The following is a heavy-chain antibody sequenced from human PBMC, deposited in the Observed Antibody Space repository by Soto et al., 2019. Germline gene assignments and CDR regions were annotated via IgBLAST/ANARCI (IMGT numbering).Heavy chain of an antibody. V-gene: IGHV4-61*08. D-gene: IGHD1-1*01. CDR3: ARRYGYSFDY. J-gene: IGHJ4*02. CDR2: IYHSGSI. Sequence: SETLSLTCTVSGGSINSGGYSWSWIRQPPGKGLEWIGYIYHSGSIYSNPSLKSRVTISVDTSNNQFSLKLSSVTAADTAVYYCARRYGYSFDYWGQGPLVTVSS. CDR1: GGSINSGGYS.